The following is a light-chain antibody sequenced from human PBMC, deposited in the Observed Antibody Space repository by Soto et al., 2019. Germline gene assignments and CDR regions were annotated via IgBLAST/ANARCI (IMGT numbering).Light chain of an antibody. J-gene: IGLJ1*01. CDR1: SSNIGAGYD. CDR2: GNS. Sequence: QSALTQPPSVSGAPGQRVTISCTGSSSNIGAGYDVHWYQQLPGTAPKLLIYGNSNRPSGVPDRFSGSKSGTSASLAITGLQAEDEADYYSQSYYSSLRYVSGTGNMVTDL. CDR3: QSYYSSLRYV. V-gene: IGLV1-40*01.